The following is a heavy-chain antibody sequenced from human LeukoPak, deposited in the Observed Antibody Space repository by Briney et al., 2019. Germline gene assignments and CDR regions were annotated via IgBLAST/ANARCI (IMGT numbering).Heavy chain of an antibody. D-gene: IGHD3-22*01. CDR2: IIPIFGTA. V-gene: IGHV1-69*01. Sequence: ASVKVSCKASGGTFSSYAISWVRQAPGQGLEWMGGIIPIFGTANYAQKFQGRVTITADESTSTAYMELSSLRSEDTAVYYCARGDDSSGYYPDAFDIWGQGTMVTVSS. CDR1: GGTFSSYA. J-gene: IGHJ3*02. CDR3: ARGDDSSGYYPDAFDI.